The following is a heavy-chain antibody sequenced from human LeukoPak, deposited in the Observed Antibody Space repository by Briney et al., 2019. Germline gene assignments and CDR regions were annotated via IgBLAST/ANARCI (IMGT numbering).Heavy chain of an antibody. CDR2: IHTAGRT. V-gene: IGHV3-53*01. CDR3: ARGVTQTGYAPDY. Sequence: PGGSLRLSCAASGFTISDRHKNWVRQAPGMGLEWVSVIHTAGRTYYADSVKGRFTISRDNSKNTVYLQMQSLRADDTAVYYCARGVTQTGYAPDYWGQGTLVTVSS. CDR1: GFTISDRH. D-gene: IGHD2-2*01. J-gene: IGHJ4*02.